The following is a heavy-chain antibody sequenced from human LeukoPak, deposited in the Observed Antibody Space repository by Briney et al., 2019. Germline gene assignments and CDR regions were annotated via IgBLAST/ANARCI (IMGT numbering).Heavy chain of an antibody. V-gene: IGHV1-69*05. J-gene: IGHJ6*03. CDR3: ARGGRYVFYYYYMGV. CDR2: IIPIFGTA. CDR1: GGTFSSYA. D-gene: IGHD1-1*01. Sequence: ASVKVSCKASGGTFSSYAISWVRQAPGQGLEWMGGIIPIFGTANYAQKFQGRVTITTDESTSTAYMELSSLRSEDTAVYYCARGGRYVFYYYYMGVWGKGATVTVSS.